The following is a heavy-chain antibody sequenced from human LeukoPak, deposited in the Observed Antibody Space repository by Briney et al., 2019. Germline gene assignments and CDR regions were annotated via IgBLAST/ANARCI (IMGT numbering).Heavy chain of an antibody. CDR2: INYSGST. D-gene: IGHD2-2*01. J-gene: IGHJ3*02. V-gene: IGHV4-39*07. CDR3: ATSTRSRGPAFDI. CDR1: GGSISSTSYY. Sequence: PAETLSLTCTVSGGSISSTSYYWGWLRQPPGKGLEWIGTINYSGSTYYNPSLKSRVTISLDTSRNQFSLKLSSVTAADTALYYCATSTRSRGPAFDIWGQGTMVSVSS.